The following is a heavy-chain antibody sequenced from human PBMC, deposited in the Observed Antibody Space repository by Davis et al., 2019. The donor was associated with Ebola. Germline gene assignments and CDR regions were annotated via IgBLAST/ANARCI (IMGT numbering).Heavy chain of an antibody. CDR3: AADLGGATLYYFDY. CDR1: GYTFTGYY. V-gene: IGHV1-2*04. D-gene: IGHD1-26*01. J-gene: IGHJ4*02. Sequence: AASVKVSCKASGYTFTGYYMHWVRQAPGQGLEWMGWINPNSGGTNYAQKFQGWVTMTRDTSISTAYMELSRLRSEDTAVYYCAADLGGATLYYFDYWGQGTLVTVSS. CDR2: INPNSGGT.